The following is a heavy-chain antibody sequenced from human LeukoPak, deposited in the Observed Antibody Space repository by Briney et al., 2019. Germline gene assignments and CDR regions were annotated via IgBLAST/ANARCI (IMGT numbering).Heavy chain of an antibody. Sequence: PSETLSLTCTVSGGSISSGGYYWGWIRQQPGKGLEWIGYIYYSGSNYYNPSLKSRVTISVVTSKNQFSLMLSSVTAADTAVYYCASAGSSSSSYSFDYWGQGTLVTVSS. CDR1: GGSISSGGYY. V-gene: IGHV4-31*03. D-gene: IGHD6-6*01. J-gene: IGHJ4*02. CDR2: IYYSGSN. CDR3: ASAGSSSSSYSFDY.